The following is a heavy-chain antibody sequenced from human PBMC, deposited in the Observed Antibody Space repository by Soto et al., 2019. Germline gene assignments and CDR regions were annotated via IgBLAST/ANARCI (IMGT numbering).Heavy chain of an antibody. Sequence: QVPLVQSGAEVRKPGSSVKVSCRASGGTFSTYIINWVRQAPGQGLEWMGGIIVMFGEANYAQNLQGRVTITADESTRTAYMELSNLRSEDTAVYYCARRYYYDSPTYYDDAFEIWGQGTMVTVSS. CDR3: ARRYYYDSPTYYDDAFEI. CDR1: GGTFSTYI. J-gene: IGHJ3*02. CDR2: IIVMFGEA. D-gene: IGHD3-22*01. V-gene: IGHV1-69*01.